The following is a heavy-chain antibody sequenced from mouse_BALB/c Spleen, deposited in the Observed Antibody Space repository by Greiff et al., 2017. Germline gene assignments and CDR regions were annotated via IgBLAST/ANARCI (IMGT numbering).Heavy chain of an antibody. J-gene: IGHJ1*01. CDR1: GYTFTSYY. CDR3: TRSGIYDGPYWYFDV. D-gene: IGHD2-3*01. V-gene: IGHV1S81*02. Sequence: LQESGAELVKPGASVKLSCKASGYTFTSYYMYWVKQRPGQGLEWIGEINPSNGGTNFNEKFKSKATLTVDKSSSTAYMQLSSLTSEDSAVYYCTRSGIYDGPYWYFDVWGAGTTVTVSS. CDR2: INPSNGGT.